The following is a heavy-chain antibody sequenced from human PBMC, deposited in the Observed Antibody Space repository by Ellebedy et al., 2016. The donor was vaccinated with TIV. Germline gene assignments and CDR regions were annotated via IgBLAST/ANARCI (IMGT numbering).Heavy chain of an antibody. J-gene: IGHJ3*02. CDR1: GFTFSSYA. Sequence: GESLKISXAASGFTFSSYAMSWVRQAPGEGLKWVSVISDNGYSTYYADSVKGRFTISRDNSKNTLYLQMNSLRAEDTAVYYCARPDYDYGGNEGFDAFDIWGQGTVVTVSS. CDR3: ARPDYDYGGNEGFDAFDI. V-gene: IGHV3-23*01. D-gene: IGHD4-23*01. CDR2: ISDNGYST.